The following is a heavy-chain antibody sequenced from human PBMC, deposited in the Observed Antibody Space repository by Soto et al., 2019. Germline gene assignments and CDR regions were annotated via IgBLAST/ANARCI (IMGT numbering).Heavy chain of an antibody. CDR3: ARDVGPYYFDY. CDR1: GFTFSDYW. CDR2: IWYDGSNK. Sequence: GGSLRLSCAASGFTFSDYWMSWVRQAPGKGLEWVAVIWYDGSNKYYADSVKGRFTISRDNSKNTLYLQMNSLRAEDTAVYYCARDVGPYYFDYWGQGTLVTVSS. J-gene: IGHJ4*02. V-gene: IGHV3-33*08.